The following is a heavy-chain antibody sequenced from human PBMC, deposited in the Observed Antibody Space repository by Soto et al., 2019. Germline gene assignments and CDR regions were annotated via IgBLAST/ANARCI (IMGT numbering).Heavy chain of an antibody. J-gene: IGHJ4*02. CDR2: IYRNGTT. D-gene: IGHD1-7*01. Sequence: SETLSLTCTVSGEYISSGYHWAWLRQPPGQGLEWIGEIYRNGTTNYNPSLKSQVTISLDKSENQFSLKVTSLTAADTAVYYCASRDPGTSVDYWGQGTVVTVSS. V-gene: IGHV4-38-2*02. CDR1: GEYISSGYH. CDR3: ASRDPGTSVDY.